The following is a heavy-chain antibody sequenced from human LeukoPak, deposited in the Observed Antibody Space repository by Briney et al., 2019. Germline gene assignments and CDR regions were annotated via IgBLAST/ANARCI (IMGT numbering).Heavy chain of an antibody. CDR1: GFTFSSYE. CDR2: ISGSGSTI. CDR3: ASLNAYCGGDCWSPGWFDP. Sequence: GGSLRLSCAASGFTFSSYEMNWVRQAPGKGLEWVSYISGSGSTIYYADSVKGRFTISRDNAKNSLYLQMNSLRAEDTAVYYCASLNAYCGGDCWSPGWFDPWGQGTLVTVSS. J-gene: IGHJ5*02. D-gene: IGHD2-21*02. V-gene: IGHV3-48*03.